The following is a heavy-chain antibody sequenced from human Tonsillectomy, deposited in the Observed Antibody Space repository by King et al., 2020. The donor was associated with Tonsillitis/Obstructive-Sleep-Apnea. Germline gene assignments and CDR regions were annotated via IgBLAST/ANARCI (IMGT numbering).Heavy chain of an antibody. D-gene: IGHD3-22*01. V-gene: IGHV3-48*03. CDR1: GFTFSSYE. CDR3: ARDGRSGSSLDAFDI. J-gene: IGHJ3*02. CDR2: ISSSGSAI. Sequence: VQLVESGGGLAQPGGSLRLSCAVSGFTFSSYEMNWVRQAPGKGLEWVSYISSSGSAIYYADSVKGRFTISRDNAKNSLYLQMDSLRAEDTAVYYCARDGRSGSSLDAFDIWGQGTMVTVSS.